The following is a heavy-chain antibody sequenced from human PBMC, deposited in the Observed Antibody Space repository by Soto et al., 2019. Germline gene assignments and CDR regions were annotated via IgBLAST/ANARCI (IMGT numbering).Heavy chain of an antibody. J-gene: IGHJ3*02. CDR2: IDSSSSAT. CDR3: ARSRTDLAFDI. Sequence: GGSLRLSCAASGFNFRSYSVNWVRQAPGKGLEWISYIDSSSSATYYADSVKGRFTTSRDNDKNSVYLQMNSLRAEDTAVYYCARSRTDLAFDIWGQGTMVTVSS. CDR1: GFNFRSYS. V-gene: IGHV3-48*01.